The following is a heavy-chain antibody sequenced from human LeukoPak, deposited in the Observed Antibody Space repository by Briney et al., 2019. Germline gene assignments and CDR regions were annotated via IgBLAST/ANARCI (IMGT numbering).Heavy chain of an antibody. Sequence: SETLSLTCTVSGGSISSYYWSWIRQPAGKGLEWIGRIYTSGSTNYNPSLKSRVTMSVDTSKNQFSLKLSSVTAADTAVYYCARDLPRNAFDYSWFDLWGQGTLVTVSS. CDR3: ARDLPRNAFDYSWFDL. V-gene: IGHV4-4*07. D-gene: IGHD3-9*01. CDR1: GGSISSYY. J-gene: IGHJ5*02. CDR2: IYTSGST.